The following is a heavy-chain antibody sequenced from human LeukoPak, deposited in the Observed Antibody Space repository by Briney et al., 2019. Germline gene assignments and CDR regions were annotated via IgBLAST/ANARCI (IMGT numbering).Heavy chain of an antibody. J-gene: IGHJ4*02. V-gene: IGHV4-38-2*02. CDR1: GYSISSGYY. CDR3: ARAPSTVTTLIDY. CDR2: IYHSGST. Sequence: PSETLSLTCTVSGYSISSGYYWGWIRQPPGKGLEWIGSIYHSGSTNYNPSLKSRVTISVDTSKNQFSLKLSSVTAADTAVYYYARAPSTVTTLIDYWGQGTLVTVSS. D-gene: IGHD4-17*01.